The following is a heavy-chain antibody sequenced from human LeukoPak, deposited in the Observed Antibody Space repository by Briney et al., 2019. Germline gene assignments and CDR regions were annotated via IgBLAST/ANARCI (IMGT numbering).Heavy chain of an antibody. CDR2: IYTGGST. CDR1: GGSISSYY. J-gene: IGHJ5*02. V-gene: IGHV4-4*09. CDR3: ARNNGWFSWFDL. D-gene: IGHD1/OR15-1a*01. Sequence: SEALSLTCTVSGGSISSYYWSWIRQPPGKGLEWIGYIYTGGSTNYNPSLKSRVTISVDTSKNQFSLKLSSVTAADTAVYYCARNNGWFSWFDLWGQGTLVTVSS.